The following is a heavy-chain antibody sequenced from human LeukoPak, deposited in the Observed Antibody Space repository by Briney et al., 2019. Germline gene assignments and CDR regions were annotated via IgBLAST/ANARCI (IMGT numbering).Heavy chain of an antibody. CDR2: ISWNSGSI. Sequence: GGSLRLSCAASGFTFDDYAMHWVRQAPGKGLEGVSGISWNSGSIGYADSVKGRFTISRDNAKNSLYLQMNSLRTEDTAFYYCAKDLLIRSRDFRFDPWGQGTLVTVSS. CDR3: AKDLLIRSRDFRFDP. CDR1: GFTFDDYA. D-gene: IGHD2-8*01. V-gene: IGHV3-9*01. J-gene: IGHJ5*02.